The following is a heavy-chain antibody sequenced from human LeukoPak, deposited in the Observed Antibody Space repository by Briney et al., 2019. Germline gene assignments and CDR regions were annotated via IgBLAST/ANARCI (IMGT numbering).Heavy chain of an antibody. CDR2: IGNDGSDT. CDR3: ARGGMGTGIDF. V-gene: IGHV3-74*01. CDR1: GFTFNSYW. J-gene: IGHJ4*02. Sequence: GGSLRLSCAASGFTSGFTFNSYWMHWVRQAPGKGLVWVSRIGNDGSDTNYADSVKGRFTISRDNAKNTLYLQMNSLRAEDTAVYYCARGGMGTGIDFWGQGTLVTVSS. D-gene: IGHD1-1*01.